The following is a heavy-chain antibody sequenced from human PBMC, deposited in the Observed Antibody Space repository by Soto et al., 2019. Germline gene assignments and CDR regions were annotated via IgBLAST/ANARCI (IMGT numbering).Heavy chain of an antibody. Sequence: SETLSLTCTVSGGSISSYYWSWIRQPPGKGLEWIGYIYYSGSTNYNPSLKSRVTISVDTSKNQLSLKVSSVTAADTAVYYCTSCPDYYYMDVWGKGTTVTVSS. J-gene: IGHJ6*03. D-gene: IGHD2-2*01. CDR1: GGSISSYY. V-gene: IGHV4-59*01. CDR3: TSCPDYYYMDV. CDR2: IYYSGST.